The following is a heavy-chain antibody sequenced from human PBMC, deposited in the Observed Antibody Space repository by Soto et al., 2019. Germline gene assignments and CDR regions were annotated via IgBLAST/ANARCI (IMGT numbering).Heavy chain of an antibody. Sequence: QVQLVQSGAEVKKPGASVKVSCKASGYTFTSYDINWVRQATGQGLEWMGWMNPNSGNTGYAQKFQGRVTMTSNTSISTAYMELSSLRSEDTAVYYCARKNEVVAASYYYYYYMDVWGKGTTVTVSS. CDR2: MNPNSGNT. J-gene: IGHJ6*03. CDR1: GYTFTSYD. D-gene: IGHD2-15*01. CDR3: ARKNEVVAASYYYYYYMDV. V-gene: IGHV1-8*01.